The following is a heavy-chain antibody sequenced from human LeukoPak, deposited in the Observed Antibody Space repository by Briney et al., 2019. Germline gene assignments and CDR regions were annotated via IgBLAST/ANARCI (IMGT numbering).Heavy chain of an antibody. J-gene: IGHJ4*02. CDR3: ATAFTGAVPERPYFDY. CDR1: GYTLTDLS. Sequence: GASVKVSCKVSGYTLTDLSMHWVRQAPGKGLEWIGGFDPEDGETIYAQKFQGRVTMTEDTSTDTAYMELSSLRSEDTAVYYCATAFTGAVPERPYFDYWGQGTVVTVSS. V-gene: IGHV1-24*01. CDR2: FDPEDGET. D-gene: IGHD3-10*01.